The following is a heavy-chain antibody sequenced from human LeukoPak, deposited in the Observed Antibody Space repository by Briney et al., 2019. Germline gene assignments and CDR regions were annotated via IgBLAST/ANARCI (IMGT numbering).Heavy chain of an antibody. J-gene: IGHJ4*02. Sequence: SETLSLTCTVSGGSISSSSYYWGWIRQPPGKGLEWIGSIYYSGSTYYNPSLKSRVTISVDTSKNQFSLKLSSVTAADTAVYYCARHARITMIVVVWGQGTLDTVSS. D-gene: IGHD3-22*01. CDR3: ARHARITMIVVV. CDR1: GGSISSSSYY. CDR2: IYYSGST. V-gene: IGHV4-39*01.